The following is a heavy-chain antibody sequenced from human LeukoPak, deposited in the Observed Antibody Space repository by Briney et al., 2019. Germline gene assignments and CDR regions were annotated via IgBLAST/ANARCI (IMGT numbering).Heavy chain of an antibody. V-gene: IGHV1-46*01. J-gene: IGHJ3*02. D-gene: IGHD3-10*01. CDR3: ARDTHYYGSGSGAFDI. Sequence: ASVTVSCKASGYTFTSYYMHWVRQAPGQGLEWMGLINPSGGSTSYAQKFQGRVTMTRDTSTSTVYMELSSLRSEDTAVYYCARDTHYYGSGSGAFDIWGQGTMVTVSS. CDR1: GYTFTSYY. CDR2: INPSGGST.